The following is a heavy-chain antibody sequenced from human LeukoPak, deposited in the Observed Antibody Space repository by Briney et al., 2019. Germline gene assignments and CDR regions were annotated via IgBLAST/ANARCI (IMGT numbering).Heavy chain of an antibody. CDR2: FDPEDGET. V-gene: IGHV1-24*01. D-gene: IGHD6-19*01. CDR1: GYTLTELS. Sequence: ASVKVSCKVSGYTLTELSMHWVRQAPGRGLGWVGGFDPEDGETIYAQKLQGRVTMTEDTSTDTAYMELSSLRSEDTAVYYCATLVSGSGWYVWFDPWGQGTLVTVSS. CDR3: ATLVSGSGWYVWFDP. J-gene: IGHJ5*02.